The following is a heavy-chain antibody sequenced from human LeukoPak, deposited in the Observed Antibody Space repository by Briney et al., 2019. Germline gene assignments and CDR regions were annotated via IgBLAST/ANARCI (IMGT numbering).Heavy chain of an antibody. Sequence: ASVKVSCKASGYTFTGYYMHWVRQAPGQGLEWMGWINPNSGGTNYAQKFQGRVTMTRDTSISTAYMELGRLRSDDTAVYYCARVRRSGWYNQDYWGQGTLVTVSS. V-gene: IGHV1-2*02. CDR3: ARVRRSGWYNQDY. CDR1: GYTFTGYY. J-gene: IGHJ4*02. CDR2: INPNSGGT. D-gene: IGHD6-19*01.